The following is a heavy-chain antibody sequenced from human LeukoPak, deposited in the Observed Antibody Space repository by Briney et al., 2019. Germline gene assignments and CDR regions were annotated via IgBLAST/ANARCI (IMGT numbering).Heavy chain of an antibody. D-gene: IGHD6-13*01. CDR1: GFTFSSYG. CDR3: ANGAWGWVQQLGHEYFQP. CDR2: ISYDGSNK. Sequence: GGSLRLSCAASGFTFSSYGMHWVRQAPGKGLEWVAVISYDGSNKYYADSVKGRFTISRDNSKHTLYLQMNSLRAENTAVYFCANGAWGWVQQLGHEYFQPWGQGTLVTVSS. V-gene: IGHV3-30*18. J-gene: IGHJ1*01.